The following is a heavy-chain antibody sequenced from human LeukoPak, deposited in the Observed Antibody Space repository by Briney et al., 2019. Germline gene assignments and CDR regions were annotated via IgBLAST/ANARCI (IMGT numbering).Heavy chain of an antibody. D-gene: IGHD3-10*01. V-gene: IGHV3-30*02. CDR2: IRYDGSNK. CDR3: AKGHNNGELDY. CDR1: GFTFSSYG. J-gene: IGHJ4*02. Sequence: GGSLRLSCAASGFTFSSYGMHWVRQAPGKGLEWVAFIRYDGSNKYYADSVKGRFPIYRDNSKNTLYMKMNSQRAEDTAVYYCAKGHNNGELDYWGEGTLVSVSS.